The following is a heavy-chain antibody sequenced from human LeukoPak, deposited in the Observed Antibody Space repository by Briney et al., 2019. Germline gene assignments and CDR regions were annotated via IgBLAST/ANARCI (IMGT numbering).Heavy chain of an antibody. V-gene: IGHV4-30-4*01. Sequence: SSQTLSLTCTVSGGSISSGDFYWSWIRQPPEKGLEYIGYIYHSGITFYNPSLRSRVTVSIDTSKNQFSLKLSSVTAADTAVYYCARRNGGGGSWFPLPAWFDPWGQGTLVTVSS. D-gene: IGHD2-15*01. J-gene: IGHJ5*02. CDR1: GGSISSGDFY. CDR2: IYHSGIT. CDR3: ARRNGGGGSWFPLPAWFDP.